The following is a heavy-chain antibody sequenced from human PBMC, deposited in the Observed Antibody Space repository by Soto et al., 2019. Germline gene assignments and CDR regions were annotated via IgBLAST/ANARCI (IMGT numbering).Heavy chain of an antibody. J-gene: IGHJ4*02. V-gene: IGHV1-69*06. CDR3: ARDPAYYYDSSGPV. Sequence: SVKVSCKXSGGTFSSYAISWVRQAPGQGLEWMGGIIPIFGTANYAQKFQGRVTITADKSTSTAYMELSSLRSEDTAVYYCARDPAYYYDSSGPVWGQGTLVTVSS. D-gene: IGHD3-22*01. CDR2: IIPIFGTA. CDR1: GGTFSSYA.